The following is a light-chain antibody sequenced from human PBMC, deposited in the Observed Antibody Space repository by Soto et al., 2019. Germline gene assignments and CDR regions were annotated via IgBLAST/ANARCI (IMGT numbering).Light chain of an antibody. Sequence: DIQLTQSPSFLSASVGDRVTITCRASQGISSYLAWYQQRPGKAPKLLIYTASTLQYGVPSRFSGSGSGTDFTLTISSLQPEDSATYYCQQLHGYPLTFGGGTKVEVK. CDR1: QGISSY. V-gene: IGKV1-9*01. CDR3: QQLHGYPLT. J-gene: IGKJ4*01. CDR2: TAS.